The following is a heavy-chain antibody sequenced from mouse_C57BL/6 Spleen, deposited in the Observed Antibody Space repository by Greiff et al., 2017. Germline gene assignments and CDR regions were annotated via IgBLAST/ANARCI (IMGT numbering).Heavy chain of an antibody. CDR1: GFNIKDYY. J-gene: IGHJ2*01. CDR2: IDPEDGDT. Sequence: EVQLQQSGAELVRPGASVKLSCTASGFNIKDYYMHWVKQRPDQGLEWIGRIDPEDGDTEYDPQFQGKATMTADTSSNPAYLQLRSLTAEDTAVYDSTTKSNYGDDWGKGTTLTVAS. D-gene: IGHD2-5*01. CDR3: TTKSNYGDD. V-gene: IGHV14-1*01.